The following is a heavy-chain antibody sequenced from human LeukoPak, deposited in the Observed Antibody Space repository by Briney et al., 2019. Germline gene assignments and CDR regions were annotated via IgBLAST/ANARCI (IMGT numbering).Heavy chain of an antibody. Sequence: GGSLRLSCAASGFTFSNAYISWVRQAPGKGLEWVAVIWYDGSNKYYADSVKGRFTISRDNSKNTLYLQMNSLRAEDTAVYYCARERDYDSSGYYVFGYWGQGTLVTVSS. J-gene: IGHJ4*02. CDR2: IWYDGSNK. CDR1: GFTFSNAY. V-gene: IGHV3-33*08. CDR3: ARERDYDSSGYYVFGY. D-gene: IGHD3-22*01.